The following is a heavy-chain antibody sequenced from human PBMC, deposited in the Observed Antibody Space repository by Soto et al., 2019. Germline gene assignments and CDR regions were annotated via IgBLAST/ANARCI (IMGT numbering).Heavy chain of an antibody. CDR3: AREGGSSSFGAASPGLHY. Sequence: QVQLVQSGAEEKKPGSSVKVSCKASGGSFSSYAISWVRQAPGQGLEWMGEIIPIFRTTNYAQKFQGRVIITADESTTTAYMELSSLRSDDTAVYYCAREGGSSSFGAASPGLHYWGQGTLVTVSS. D-gene: IGHD6-6*01. V-gene: IGHV1-69*01. CDR1: GGSFSSYA. CDR2: IIPIFRTT. J-gene: IGHJ4*02.